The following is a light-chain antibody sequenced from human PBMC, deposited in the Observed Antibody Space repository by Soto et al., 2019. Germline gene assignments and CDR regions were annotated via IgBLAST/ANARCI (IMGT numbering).Light chain of an antibody. CDR3: QQYGSSPPYT. V-gene: IGKV3-20*01. CDR2: GAS. Sequence: EIVLTQSPGTLSLSPGERATLSCRASQSVSSSYLAWYQQKPVHAPRLLIYGASSRATGIPDRFSGSGSGTDFTLTISRLEPEDFAVYYCQQYGSSPPYTFGQGTKLEIK. J-gene: IGKJ2*01. CDR1: QSVSSSY.